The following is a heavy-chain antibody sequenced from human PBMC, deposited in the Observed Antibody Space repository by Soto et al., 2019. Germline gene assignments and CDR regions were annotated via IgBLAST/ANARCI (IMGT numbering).Heavy chain of an antibody. CDR2: IYWNDDK. D-gene: IGHD7-27*01. V-gene: IGHV2-5*01. Sequence: QITLKESGPTLVKPTQTLTLTCTFSGFSLSTSGVGVGWIRQPPGKALEWLALIYWNDDKRYSPSLKSRLTITKDTSKNQVVLTLTNMDPVDTSTYYCANIAPWGGHFDYWGQGTLVTVSS. J-gene: IGHJ4*02. CDR1: GFSLSTSGVG. CDR3: ANIAPWGGHFDY.